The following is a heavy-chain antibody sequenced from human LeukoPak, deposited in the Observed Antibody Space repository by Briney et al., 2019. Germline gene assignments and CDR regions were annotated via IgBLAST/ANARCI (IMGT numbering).Heavy chain of an antibody. CDR3: AKDWGAEACFDY. D-gene: IGHD3-16*01. CDR2: ISYDGSNK. CDR1: GFTFSSYG. V-gene: IGHV3-30*18. J-gene: IGHJ4*02. Sequence: PGRSLRLSCAASGFTFSSYGMHWVRQAPGKGLEWVAVISYDGSNKYYADSVKGRFTISRDNSKNTLYLQMNSLRAEDTAVYYCAKDWGAEACFDYWGQGTLVTVSS.